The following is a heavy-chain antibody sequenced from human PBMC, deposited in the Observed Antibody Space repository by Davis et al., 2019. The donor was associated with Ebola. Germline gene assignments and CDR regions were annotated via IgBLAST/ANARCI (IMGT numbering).Heavy chain of an antibody. CDR3: AMRDRSRYYYDYFDN. J-gene: IGHJ4*02. Sequence: AASVKVSCKASGYTFTSYAMHWVRQAPGQRLEWMGIINPSSGSTTYAQKFQGRVTMTRDTSTSTVYMELSSLRSEDTAVYYCAMRDRSRYYYDYFDNWGQGTLITVSS. CDR1: GYTFTSYA. V-gene: IGHV1-46*03. CDR2: INPSSGST. D-gene: IGHD3-22*01.